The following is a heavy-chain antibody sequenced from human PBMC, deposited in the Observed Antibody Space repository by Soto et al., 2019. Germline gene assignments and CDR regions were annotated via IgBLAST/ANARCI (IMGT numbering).Heavy chain of an antibody. V-gene: IGHV3-23*01. Sequence: GGSLRLSCAASGFTLSSYAMSWVRQAPGKGLEWVSAISGSGGSTYYADSVKGRFTISRDNSKNTLYLQMNSLRAEDTAVYYCAKPALEYSSSSAFDYWGQGTLVTVSS. CDR1: GFTLSSYA. D-gene: IGHD6-6*01. J-gene: IGHJ4*02. CDR3: AKPALEYSSSSAFDY. CDR2: ISGSGGST.